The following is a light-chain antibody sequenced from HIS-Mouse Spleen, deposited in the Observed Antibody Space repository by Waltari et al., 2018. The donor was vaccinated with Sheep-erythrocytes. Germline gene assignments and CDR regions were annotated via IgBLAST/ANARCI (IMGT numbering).Light chain of an antibody. J-gene: IGLJ2*01. V-gene: IGLV2-11*01. CDR3: CSYAGSYTLV. CDR2: DVS. CDR1: SSYFGGYNY. Sequence: QSALTQPRPVSGSPGQSVTIPCTGTSSYFGGYNYFSWYQQHPGKAPKLMIYDVSKRPSGVPDRFSGSKSGNTASLTISGLQAEDEADYYCCSYAGSYTLVFGGGTKLTVL.